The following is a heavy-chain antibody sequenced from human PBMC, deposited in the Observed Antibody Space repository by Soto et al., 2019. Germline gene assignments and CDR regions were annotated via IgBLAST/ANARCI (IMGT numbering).Heavy chain of an antibody. Sequence: SETLSLTCSVSGGSISHYYWSWIRQSPGKGLEWIGYAYYSGSTDYNPSLKSRVTMSVDTSKNQVSLKLNSVTTADTAVYYCARDRSTYGGGGTGEVKEDWFDPWGPGTLVTVSS. V-gene: IGHV4-59*01. D-gene: IGHD2-8*01. CDR3: ARDRSTYGGGGTGEVKEDWFDP. CDR1: GGSISHYY. J-gene: IGHJ5*02. CDR2: AYYSGST.